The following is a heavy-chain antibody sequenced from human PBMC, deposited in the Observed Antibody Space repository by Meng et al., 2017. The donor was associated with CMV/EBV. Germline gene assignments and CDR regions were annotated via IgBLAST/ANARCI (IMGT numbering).Heavy chain of an antibody. D-gene: IGHD3-16*01. CDR2: IIPILGIA. CDR3: ARSGLGEGNAFDI. Sequence: SVKVSCKASGYTFTSYDINWVRQAPGQGLEWMGGIIPILGIANYAQKFQGRVTITADKSTSTAYMELSSLRSEDTAVYYCARSGLGEGNAFDIWGQGTMVTVSS. CDR1: GYTFTSYD. V-gene: IGHV1-69*10. J-gene: IGHJ3*02.